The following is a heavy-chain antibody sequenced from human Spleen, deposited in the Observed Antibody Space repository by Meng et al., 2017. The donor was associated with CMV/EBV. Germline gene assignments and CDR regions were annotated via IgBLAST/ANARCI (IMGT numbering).Heavy chain of an antibody. V-gene: IGHV4-4*07. J-gene: IGHJ4*02. Sequence: QVQLQEPGPGLVKPSGTLSLTCTVSGGSISSYYWSWIRQPAGKGLEWIGRIYTSGSTNYNPSLKSRVTMSVDTSKNQFSLKLSSVTAADTAVYYCARDPVHYDSSSVTDYWGQGTLVTVSS. CDR2: IYTSGST. CDR3: ARDPVHYDSSSVTDY. D-gene: IGHD3-22*01. CDR1: GGSISSYY.